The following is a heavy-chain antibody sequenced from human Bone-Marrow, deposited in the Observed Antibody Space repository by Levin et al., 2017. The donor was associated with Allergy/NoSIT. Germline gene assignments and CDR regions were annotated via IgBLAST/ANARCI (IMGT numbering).Heavy chain of an antibody. CDR2: IFYTGST. Sequence: SSETLSLTCTVSGVSINSDAYYWTWIRQHPVKGLEWIGYIFYTGSTSYNPSLDGRATISLDSSNNQFYLTLSFVTAADTAIYYCARDHNVLSGYAPNGLDVWGQGTTVTVSS. J-gene: IGHJ6*02. CDR1: GVSINSDAYY. CDR3: ARDHNVLSGYAPNGLDV. D-gene: IGHD5-12*01. V-gene: IGHV4-31*03.